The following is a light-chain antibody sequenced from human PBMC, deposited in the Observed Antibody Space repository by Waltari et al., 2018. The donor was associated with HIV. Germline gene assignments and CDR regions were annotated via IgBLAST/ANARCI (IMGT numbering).Light chain of an antibody. CDR3: AAWDDSLNGVI. CDR2: NNN. V-gene: IGLV1-44*01. CDR1: SSNIGSNT. Sequence: QSVLTQPPSASGTPGQRVTISCSGSSSNIGSNTVNWYQQLPGTAPKPRIYNNNLRPSGVPDLFSGSKSGTSASLAISGLQSEDEADYYCAAWDDSLNGVIFGGGTKLTVL. J-gene: IGLJ2*01.